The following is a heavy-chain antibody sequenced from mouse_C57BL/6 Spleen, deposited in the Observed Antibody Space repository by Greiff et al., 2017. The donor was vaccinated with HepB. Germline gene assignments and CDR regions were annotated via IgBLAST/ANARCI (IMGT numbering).Heavy chain of an antibody. V-gene: IGHV1-82*01. CDR2: IYPGDGDT. Sequence: VQLQQSGPELVKPGASVKISCKASGYAFSSSWMNWVKQRPGKGLEWIGRIYPGDGDTNYNGKFKGKATLTADKSSSTAYMQLSSLTSEDSAVYVCAWIYYGNYFDYWGQGTTLTVSS. CDR3: AWIYYGNYFDY. J-gene: IGHJ2*01. D-gene: IGHD2-1*01. CDR1: GYAFSSSW.